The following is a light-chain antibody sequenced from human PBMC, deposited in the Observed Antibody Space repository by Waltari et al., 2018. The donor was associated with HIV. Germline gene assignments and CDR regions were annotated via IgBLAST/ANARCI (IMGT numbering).Light chain of an antibody. CDR2: WAS. Sequence: DIIMTQSPDSLAVSLGERVTITCKSSRNILYNLDNTNYLAWYQQKAGQAPRVLISWASTRPVGVPSSIRTFGVPERFSGSGSGTNFSLTISSLQEDDVAVYYCQQYYSLPPTFGGGTRVERK. CDR1: RNILYNLDNTNY. CDR3: QQYYSLPPT. J-gene: IGKJ4*01. V-gene: IGKV4-1*01.